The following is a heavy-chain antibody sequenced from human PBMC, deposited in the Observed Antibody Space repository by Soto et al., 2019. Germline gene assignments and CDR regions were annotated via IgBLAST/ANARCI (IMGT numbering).Heavy chain of an antibody. CDR3: ARDGSSSWSTNKNWFDP. V-gene: IGHV1-18*01. CDR1: GYTFTSYG. J-gene: IGHJ5*02. D-gene: IGHD6-13*01. CDR2: ISAYNGNT. Sequence: ASVKVSCKASGYTFTSYGVSWVRQAPGPGLEWMGWISAYNGNTNYAQKLQGRVTMTTDTSTSTAYMELRSLRSDDTAVYYCARDGSSSWSTNKNWFDPWGQGTLVTVSS.